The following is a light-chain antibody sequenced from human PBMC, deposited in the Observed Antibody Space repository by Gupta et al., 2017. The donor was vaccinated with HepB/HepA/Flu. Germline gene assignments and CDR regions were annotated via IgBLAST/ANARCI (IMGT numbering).Light chain of an antibody. V-gene: IGLV2-14*01. Sequence: QSALTQPASVSGSPGQSITISCTGTSSDVGGYNYVSWYQQHPGKGPRLMIYDVTYRASGVSHRFSGSKSGSTASLTISGLQAEDEADYYCSSFTGSTTLFGGGTKLTVL. CDR2: DVT. J-gene: IGLJ3*02. CDR3: SSFTGSTTL. CDR1: SSDVGGYNY.